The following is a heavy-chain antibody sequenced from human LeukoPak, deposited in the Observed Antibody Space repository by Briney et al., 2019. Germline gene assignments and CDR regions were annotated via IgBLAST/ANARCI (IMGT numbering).Heavy chain of an antibody. J-gene: IGHJ4*02. CDR2: ISYDGSNK. V-gene: IGHV3-30*18. CDR1: GFTFSRYG. Sequence: GGSLRLSCAASGFTFSRYGMHGVRQSSGKGLEGVALISYDGSNKYYADSVKGRFTISRDNSKNTLYLQMNSLRPEDTAVYYCAKGAPYGSGSYPVDYWGQGTLVTVSS. D-gene: IGHD3-10*01. CDR3: AKGAPYGSGSYPVDY.